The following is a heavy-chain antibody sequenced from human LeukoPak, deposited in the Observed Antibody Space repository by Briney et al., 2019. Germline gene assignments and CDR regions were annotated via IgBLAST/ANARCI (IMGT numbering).Heavy chain of an antibody. Sequence: GGSLRLACAASGFTLRSYAMSWVRQAPGKGLEWVSTVSGSGGSTYYADSVKGRLTISRDNSKNTLYLQMNSLRAEDTAVYYCAKKSDSSGYSIFDYWGQRTLVTVSS. CDR3: AKKSDSSGYSIFDY. V-gene: IGHV3-23*01. J-gene: IGHJ4*02. CDR1: GFTLRSYA. D-gene: IGHD3-22*01. CDR2: VSGSGGST.